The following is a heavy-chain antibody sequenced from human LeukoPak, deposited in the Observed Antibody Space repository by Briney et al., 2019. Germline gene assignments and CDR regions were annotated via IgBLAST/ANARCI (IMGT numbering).Heavy chain of an antibody. CDR1: GGSISSYY. D-gene: IGHD6-19*01. J-gene: IGHJ4*02. CDR3: ARLGLNSSGSVGYFDY. CDR2: IYDSGST. Sequence: SETLSLTCTVSGGSISSYYWSWIRQPPGKGLEWIGYIYDSGSTNYNPSLKSRVTISVDTSKNQFSLKLSSVTAADTAVYYCARLGLNSSGSVGYFDYWGQGTLVTVSS. V-gene: IGHV4-59*12.